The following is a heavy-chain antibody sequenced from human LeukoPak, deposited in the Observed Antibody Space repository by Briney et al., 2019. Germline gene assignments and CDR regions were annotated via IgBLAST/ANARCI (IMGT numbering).Heavy chain of an antibody. CDR3: ARDRMIVVVAGYYYYYMDV. D-gene: IGHD3-22*01. CDR2: ISAYNGNT. Sequence: ASVRVSCKASGYTFTSYGISWVRQAPGQGPEWMGWISAYNGNTSYAQKLQGRVTMTTDTSTSTAYMELRSLRSDDTAVYYCARDRMIVVVAGYYYYYMDVWGKGTTVTVSS. V-gene: IGHV1-18*01. J-gene: IGHJ6*03. CDR1: GYTFTSYG.